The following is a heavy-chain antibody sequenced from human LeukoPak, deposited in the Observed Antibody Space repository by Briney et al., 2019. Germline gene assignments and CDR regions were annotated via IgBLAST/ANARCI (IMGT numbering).Heavy chain of an antibody. D-gene: IGHD3-16*02. Sequence: GGSLRLSCAASGFTFSSYGMHWVRQAPGKGLEWVAFIRYGGSNKYYAESVKGRFTISRDNSKNTLYLQMNSLRAEDTAVYYCAKNYDYVWGSYRYLDYWGQGTLVTVSS. CDR3: AKNYDYVWGSYRYLDY. V-gene: IGHV3-30*02. CDR2: IRYGGSNK. J-gene: IGHJ4*02. CDR1: GFTFSSYG.